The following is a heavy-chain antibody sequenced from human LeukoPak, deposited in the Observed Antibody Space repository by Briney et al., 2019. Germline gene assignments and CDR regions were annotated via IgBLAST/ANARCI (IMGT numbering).Heavy chain of an antibody. V-gene: IGHV4-34*01. CDR3: ARGLVPNY. J-gene: IGHJ4*02. CDR2: INHSGST. CDR1: GGSFSGYY. Sequence: PSETLSLTCAVYGGSFSGYYWSWIRQPPGKGLEWIGEINHSGSTNYNPSFKSRVTISVDTSKNQFSLKLSSVTAADTAVYYCARGLVPNYWGQGTLVTVSS. D-gene: IGHD2-8*01.